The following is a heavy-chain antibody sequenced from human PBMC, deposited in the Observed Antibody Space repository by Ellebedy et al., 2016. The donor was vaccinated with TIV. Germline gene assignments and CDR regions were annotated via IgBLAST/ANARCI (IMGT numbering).Heavy chain of an antibody. CDR1: GDSVSNNGVT. V-gene: IGHV6-1*01. D-gene: IGHD6-19*01. J-gene: IGHJ3*02. Sequence: SQTLSLTCSISGDSVSNNGVTWNWIRQSPSRGLECLGRAYYRSTWIYNYAVSVKSRISINPDTSNNQFSLQLNSVTPEDTAVYYGARAHSSGWSAFDIWGQGKKVTVSS. CDR3: ARAHSSGWSAFDI. CDR2: AYYRSTWIY.